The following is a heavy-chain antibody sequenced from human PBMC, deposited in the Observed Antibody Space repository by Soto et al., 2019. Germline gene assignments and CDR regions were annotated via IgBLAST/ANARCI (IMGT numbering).Heavy chain of an antibody. Sequence: GGSLRLSCAASGFTVSSNYMSWVRQAPGKGLEWVSVIYSGGSTYYADSVKGRFTIPRHNSKNTLYLQMNSLRAEDTAVYYCARVVGELEKYYYYYYYMDVWGKGTTVTVSS. D-gene: IGHD1-1*01. V-gene: IGHV3-53*04. CDR2: IYSGGST. CDR1: GFTVSSNY. J-gene: IGHJ6*03. CDR3: ARVVGELEKYYYYYYYMDV.